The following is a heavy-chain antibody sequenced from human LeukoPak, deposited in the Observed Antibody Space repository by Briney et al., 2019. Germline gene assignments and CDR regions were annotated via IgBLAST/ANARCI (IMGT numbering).Heavy chain of an antibody. J-gene: IGHJ5*02. Sequence: ASGFTFSGXXXXXVRQAPGKGXXXXSXITFSSSHIYYADSVKGRFTISRDNTKDSLYLQMNSLRAEDTAIYYCARGPQFSGPGWFDPWGQGTLVTVSS. CDR2: ITFSSSHI. V-gene: IGHV3-21*01. CDR1: GFTFSGXX. D-gene: IGHD3-10*01. CDR3: ARGPQFSGPGWFDP.